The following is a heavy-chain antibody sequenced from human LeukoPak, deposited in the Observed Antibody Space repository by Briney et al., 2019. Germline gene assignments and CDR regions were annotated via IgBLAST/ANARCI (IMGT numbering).Heavy chain of an antibody. CDR2: ISASGGST. D-gene: IGHD6-13*01. J-gene: IGHJ4*02. Sequence: GGSLRLSCAASGFTFSSYAMSWVRQAPGKGLEWVSAISASGGSTFYADSVKGRFTISRDNAKNSLYLQMNSLRAEDTAVYYCARDERIGSWRVSYFDYWGQGTLVTVSS. CDR1: GFTFSSYA. V-gene: IGHV3-23*01. CDR3: ARDERIGSWRVSYFDY.